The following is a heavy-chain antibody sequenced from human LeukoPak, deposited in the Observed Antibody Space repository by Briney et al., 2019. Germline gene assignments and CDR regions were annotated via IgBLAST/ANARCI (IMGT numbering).Heavy chain of an antibody. D-gene: IGHD3-16*01. J-gene: IGHJ3*02. V-gene: IGHV3-48*01. CDR2: IGTSSTTI. CDR3: ATRGDI. CDR1: GFTFSSYT. Sequence: GGSLRLSCAASGFTFSSYTMNWVRQPPGKGLEWVSNIGTSSTTIYYADSVKGRFTISRDNSKNTLYLQMNSLRAEDTAVYYCATRGDIWGQGTMVTVSS.